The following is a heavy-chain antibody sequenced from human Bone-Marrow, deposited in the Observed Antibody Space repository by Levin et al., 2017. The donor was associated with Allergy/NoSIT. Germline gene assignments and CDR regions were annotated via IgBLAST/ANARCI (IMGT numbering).Heavy chain of an antibody. CDR3: ARGGAHYHYFYMDV. CDR1: GYSFTTYW. CDR2: IYPGDSDT. D-gene: IGHD3-10*01. Sequence: GESLKISCKTSGYSFTTYWIGWVRQTSGKGLEWMGVIYPGDSDTRYSPSFEGQVTISADKSINTAYLQWPSLKASDTATYFCARGGAHYHYFYMDVWGKGTTVTVSS. V-gene: IGHV5-51*01. J-gene: IGHJ6*03.